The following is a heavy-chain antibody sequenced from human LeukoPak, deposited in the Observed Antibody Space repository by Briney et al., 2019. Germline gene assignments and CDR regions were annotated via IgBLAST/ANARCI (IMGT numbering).Heavy chain of an antibody. CDR3: AREGFYGLGQPNFDY. D-gene: IGHD2/OR15-2a*01. CDR2: ISSDGSST. Sequence: GGSLRLSCAASGFTFSYYAMHWVRQAPGKGLEYVSAISSDGSSTYYANSVKGRFTISRDNSKNTLYLQMGSLRAEDLAVYCCAREGFYGLGQPNFDYWGQGTLVTVSS. J-gene: IGHJ4*02. CDR1: GFTFSYYA. V-gene: IGHV3-64*01.